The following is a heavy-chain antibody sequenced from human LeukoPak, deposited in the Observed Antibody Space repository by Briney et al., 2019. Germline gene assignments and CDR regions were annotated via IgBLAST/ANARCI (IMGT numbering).Heavy chain of an antibody. V-gene: IGHV4-38-2*02. CDR2: IYYSGST. Sequence: SETLSLTCTVSAYSISSGYYWGWIRQPPGKGLEWIGSIYYSGSTYYNPSLKSRVTISVDTSKNQFSLKLSSVTAADTAVYYCARLLSLDYWGQGTLVTVSS. CDR1: AYSISSGYY. CDR3: ARLLSLDY. J-gene: IGHJ4*02. D-gene: IGHD3-10*01.